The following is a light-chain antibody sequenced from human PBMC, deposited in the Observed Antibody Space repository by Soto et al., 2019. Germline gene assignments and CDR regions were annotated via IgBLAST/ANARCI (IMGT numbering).Light chain of an antibody. CDR1: SGDVGGYNY. V-gene: IGLV2-14*01. J-gene: IGLJ1*01. Sequence: QSALTQPASMSGSDGQSITISCTGSSGDVGGYNYVSWYQQHPGKAPKLIIYEVTNRPSGVSNRSSGSKSGNTASLTISGLQAEDEADYYCSSYTSSTFYVFGTGTKVTVL. CDR2: EVT. CDR3: SSYTSSTFYV.